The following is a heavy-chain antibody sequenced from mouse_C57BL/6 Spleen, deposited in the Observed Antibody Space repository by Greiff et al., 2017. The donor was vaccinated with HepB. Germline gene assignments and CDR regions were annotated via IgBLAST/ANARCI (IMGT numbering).Heavy chain of an antibody. CDR2: ISDGGSYT. CDR3: ARDNDYEYYYAMDY. V-gene: IGHV5-4*01. CDR1: GFTFSSYA. J-gene: IGHJ4*01. D-gene: IGHD2-4*01. Sequence: DVQLVESGGGLVKPGGSLKLSCAASGFTFSSYAMSWVRQTPEKRLEWVATISDGGSYTYYPDNVKGRFTISRDNAKNNLYLQMSHLKSEDTAMYYCARDNDYEYYYAMDYWGQGTSVTVSS.